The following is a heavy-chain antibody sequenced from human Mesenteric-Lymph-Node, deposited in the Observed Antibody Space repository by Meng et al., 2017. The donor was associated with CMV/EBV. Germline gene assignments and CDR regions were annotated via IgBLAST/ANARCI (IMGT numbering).Heavy chain of an antibody. CDR2: ITGSSSYI. V-gene: IGHV3-21*01. J-gene: IGHJ4*02. CDR1: GFTFSSYE. Sequence: GGSLRLSCAASGFTFSSYEMNWVRQAPGKGLEWVSSITGSSSYIYYADSVKGRFTISRDNAKNSLYLQMNSLRGEDTAVYYCARGHSTWNYWGQGTLVTVSS. CDR3: ARGHSTWNY. D-gene: IGHD2-2*01.